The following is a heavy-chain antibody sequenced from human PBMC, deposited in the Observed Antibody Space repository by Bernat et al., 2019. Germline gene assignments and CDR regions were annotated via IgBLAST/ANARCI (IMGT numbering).Heavy chain of an antibody. Sequence: EVQLVESGGGLVKPGGSLRLSCAASGFTFSSYSMIWVRQAPGKGLEWVSSISSSSSYIYYADSVKGRFTIARDNAKNSLYLQMNSLRDEDTAVYYCARDSGWYPATPQFDYWGQGTLVTVSS. CDR2: ISSSSSYI. D-gene: IGHD6-19*01. J-gene: IGHJ4*02. CDR3: ARDSGWYPATPQFDY. CDR1: GFTFSSYS. V-gene: IGHV3-21*01.